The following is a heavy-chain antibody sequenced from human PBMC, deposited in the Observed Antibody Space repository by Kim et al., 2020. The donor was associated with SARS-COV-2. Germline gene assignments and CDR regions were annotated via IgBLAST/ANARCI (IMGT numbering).Heavy chain of an antibody. V-gene: IGHV4-34*01. CDR1: GGSFSGYY. D-gene: IGHD6-13*01. J-gene: IGHJ4*02. CDR2: INHSGST. Sequence: SETLSLTCAVYGGSFSGYYWSWIRQPPGKGLEWIGEINHSGSTNYNPSLKSRVTISVDTSKNQFSLKLSSVTAADTAVYYCARGGSEILWYRTCFDYWGQGTLVTVSS. CDR3: ARGGSEILWYRTCFDY.